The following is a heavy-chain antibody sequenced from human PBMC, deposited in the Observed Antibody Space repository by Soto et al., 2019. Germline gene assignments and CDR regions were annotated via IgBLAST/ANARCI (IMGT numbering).Heavy chain of an antibody. V-gene: IGHV1-18*01. D-gene: IGHD3-10*01. CDR3: ARAPITMVRGVIRWWFDP. CDR2: VSTYNTNT. Sequence: GASVKVSCKTSGYTFSDYGLAWLRQTPGQRPEWMGWVSTYNTNTNYSQKFQGRVTITRDTSASTAYMELSSLRSEDTAVYYCARAPITMVRGVIRWWFDPWGQGTLVTVSS. CDR1: GYTFSDYG. J-gene: IGHJ5*02.